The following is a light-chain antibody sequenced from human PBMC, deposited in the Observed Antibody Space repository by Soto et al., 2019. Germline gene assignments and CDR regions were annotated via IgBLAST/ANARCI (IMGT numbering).Light chain of an antibody. Sequence: DIQMTQSPSTLSSSVGDRFTIAFLASQSIGDSLAWYQQKPGKAPYLLISDVSSLERGVPSRFSGSGSGTEFTLTISSMQPDDFATFYCQQYNGYSRTFGQGTKVDI. CDR3: QQYNGYSRT. CDR2: DVS. J-gene: IGKJ1*01. CDR1: QSIGDS. V-gene: IGKV1-5*01.